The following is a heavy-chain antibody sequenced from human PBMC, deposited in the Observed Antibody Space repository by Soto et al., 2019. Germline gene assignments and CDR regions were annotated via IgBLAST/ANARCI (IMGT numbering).Heavy chain of an antibody. V-gene: IGHV3-23*01. D-gene: IGHD3-22*01. CDR2: ISGSGGST. J-gene: IGHJ4*02. CDR1: GFTFSSYD. Sequence: GGSLRLSCAASGFTFSSYDMHWVRQAPGKGLEWVSAISGSGGSTYYADSVKGRFTISRDNSKNTLYLQMNSLRAEDTAVYYCAKDPSMIVVVTGPDYWGQGTLVTVSS. CDR3: AKDPSMIVVVTGPDY.